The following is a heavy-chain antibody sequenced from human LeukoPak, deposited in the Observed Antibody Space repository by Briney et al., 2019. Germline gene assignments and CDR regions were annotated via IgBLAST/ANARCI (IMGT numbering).Heavy chain of an antibody. Sequence: SETLSLTCTVSGGSISSYYWSWIRQPPGKGLEWIGYIYYSGSTNYNPSLKSRVTISVDTSKNQFSLKLSSVTAADTAVYYCARVQMNYGDYHYYSYGMDVWGQGTTVTVSS. V-gene: IGHV4-59*01. J-gene: IGHJ6*02. CDR1: GGSISSYY. CDR2: IYYSGST. CDR3: ARVQMNYGDYHYYSYGMDV. D-gene: IGHD4-17*01.